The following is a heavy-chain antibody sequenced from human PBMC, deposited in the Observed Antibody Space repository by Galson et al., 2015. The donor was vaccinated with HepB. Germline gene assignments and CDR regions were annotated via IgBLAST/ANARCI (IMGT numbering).Heavy chain of an antibody. J-gene: IGHJ4*02. CDR1: GYTFTSYA. D-gene: IGHD3-22*01. Sequence: SVKVSCKASGYTFTSYAMHWVRQAPGQRLEWMGWINPNSGGTNYAQKFQGWVTMTRDTSISTAYMELSRLRSGDTAVYYCAGDRSYYDSSGFDYWGQGTLVTVSS. CDR3: AGDRSYYDSSGFDY. V-gene: IGHV1-2*04. CDR2: INPNSGGT.